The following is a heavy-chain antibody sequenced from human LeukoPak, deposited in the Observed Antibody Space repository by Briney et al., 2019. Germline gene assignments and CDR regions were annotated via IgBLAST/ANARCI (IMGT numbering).Heavy chain of an antibody. D-gene: IGHD3-16*01. J-gene: IGHJ4*02. CDR2: INSDGIGT. CDR1: GFTFSSYW. Sequence: GGSLRLSCVASGFTFSSYWMHWFRQAQGKGLVGASRINSDGIGTSYADSVKGRFTISRDNAKNTLYLQMNSLRAEDTAVYYCARATYYQDPFDDWGQGTLVTVSS. CDR3: ARATYYQDPFDD. V-gene: IGHV3-74*01.